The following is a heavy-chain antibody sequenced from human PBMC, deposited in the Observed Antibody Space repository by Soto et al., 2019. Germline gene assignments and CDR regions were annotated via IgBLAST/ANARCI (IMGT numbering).Heavy chain of an antibody. V-gene: IGHV4-34*01. D-gene: IGHD1-7*01. CDR1: GGSFSGYY. J-gene: IGHJ5*02. Sequence: PSETLSLTCAVYGGSFSGYYWSWIRQPPGKGLEWIGEINHSGSTNYNPSLKSRVTISVDTSKNQFSLKLSSVTAADTAVYYCARGRITGTTRWFDPWGQGTLVTVSS. CDR3: ARGRITGTTRWFDP. CDR2: INHSGST.